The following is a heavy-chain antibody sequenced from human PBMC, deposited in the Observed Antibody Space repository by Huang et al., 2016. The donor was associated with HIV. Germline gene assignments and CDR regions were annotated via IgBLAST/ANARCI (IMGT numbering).Heavy chain of an antibody. Sequence: EVQLVQSGAEVKRPGESLKISCKGSRYNFAGYWIGWVRQMPGKGLEGMVSIDFDDSDASYSPSLQGQVTISADTSLYSSYLQWTSLRASDTAIFYCARRRRGGFDIWGQGTLVTVSS. V-gene: IGHV5-51*03. D-gene: IGHD2-15*01. J-gene: IGHJ3*02. CDR1: RYNFAGYW. CDR3: ARRRRGGFDI. CDR2: IDFDDSDA.